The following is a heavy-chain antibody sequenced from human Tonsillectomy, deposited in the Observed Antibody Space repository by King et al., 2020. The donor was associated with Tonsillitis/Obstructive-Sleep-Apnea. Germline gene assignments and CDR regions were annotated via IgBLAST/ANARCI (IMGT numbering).Heavy chain of an antibody. V-gene: IGHV1-69*09. Sequence: QLVQSGAEVKKPGSSVKVSCKASGGTFSNYPISWVRQAPGQGLEWMGRITPMVDITHYAQRFQGRVTITVDKSTSTSYMELSSLRPENTAVYYCARERSGRGSWGYSWFDRWGQGTLVTVSS. CDR3: ARERSGRGSWGYSWFDR. J-gene: IGHJ5*02. CDR2: ITPMVDIT. D-gene: IGHD3-10*01. CDR1: GGTFSNYP.